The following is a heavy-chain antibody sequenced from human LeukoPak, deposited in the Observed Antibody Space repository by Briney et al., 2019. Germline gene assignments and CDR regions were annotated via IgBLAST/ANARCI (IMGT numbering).Heavy chain of an antibody. D-gene: IGHD5-18*01. CDR3: ARQSGYSIYYYYYMDV. Sequence: PGGSLRLSCAASGFTFDDYAMHWVRQAPGKGLEWVSGISWNSGSIGYADSVKGRFTISRDNAKNSLYLQMNSLRAEDTAVYYCARQSGYSIYYYYYMDVWGKGTTVTVSS. CDR1: GFTFDDYA. V-gene: IGHV3-9*01. J-gene: IGHJ6*03. CDR2: ISWNSGSI.